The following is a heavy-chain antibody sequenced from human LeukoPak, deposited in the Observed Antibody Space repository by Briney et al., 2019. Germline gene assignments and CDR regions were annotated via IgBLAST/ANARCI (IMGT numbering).Heavy chain of an antibody. CDR2: IYYSGTT. D-gene: IGHD6-19*01. CDR1: GVSITSHS. J-gene: IGHJ4*02. Sequence: SETLSLTCTVSGVSITSHSWTWIRQPPGKGLEWIGYIYYSGTTNYNPSLKSRVTISRDTSKNQFSLKMTSVTAADTALYYCVRGSGWLDYWGQGTLVTAPS. V-gene: IGHV4-59*03. CDR3: VRGSGWLDY.